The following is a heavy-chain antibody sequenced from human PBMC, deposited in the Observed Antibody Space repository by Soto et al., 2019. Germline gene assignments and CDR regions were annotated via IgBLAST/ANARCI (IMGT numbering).Heavy chain of an antibody. D-gene: IGHD6-25*01. CDR1: GFTFYTYS. V-gene: IGHV3-48*01. Sequence: EVQLVESGGGLVQPGGSLRLSCAASGFTFYTYSMSWVRQAPGKGLEWISYIDSSGTITYYADSVKGRFTLSRDNAKNSLYLQMSSLRAEDTAVYYCTRDQSRYIGYPFDSWGQGKMVTVSS. CDR2: IDSSGTIT. J-gene: IGHJ4*02. CDR3: TRDQSRYIGYPFDS.